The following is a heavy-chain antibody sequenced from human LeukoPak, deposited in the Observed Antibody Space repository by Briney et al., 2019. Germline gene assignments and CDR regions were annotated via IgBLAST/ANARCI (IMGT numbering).Heavy chain of an antibody. CDR3: AKDYDYGDYATEY. Sequence: GGSLRLSCAASGFTFSSYGMHWVRQAPGKGLEWVAFISYDGSNKDYADSVKGRFTISRDNSKNTLYLQMNSLRAEDTAVYYCAKDYDYGDYATEYWGQGTLVTVSS. D-gene: IGHD4-17*01. V-gene: IGHV3-30*18. CDR1: GFTFSSYG. J-gene: IGHJ4*02. CDR2: ISYDGSNK.